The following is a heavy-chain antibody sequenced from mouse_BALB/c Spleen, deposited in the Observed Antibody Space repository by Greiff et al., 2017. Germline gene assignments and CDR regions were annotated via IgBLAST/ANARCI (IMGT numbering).Heavy chain of an antibody. CDR1: GYSITSGYY. J-gene: IGHJ2*01. V-gene: IGHV3-6*02. CDR3: ASDYDGGDD. D-gene: IGHD2-12*01. CDR2: ISYDGSN. Sequence: EVKLMESGPGLVKPSQSLSLTCSVTGYSITSGYYWNWIRQFPGNKLEWMGYISYDGSNNYNPSLKNRISITRDTSKNQFFLKLNSVTTEDTATYYCASDYDGGDDWGQGTTLTVSS.